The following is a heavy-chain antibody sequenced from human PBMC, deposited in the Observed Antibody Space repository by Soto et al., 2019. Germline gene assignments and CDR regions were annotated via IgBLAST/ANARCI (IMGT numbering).Heavy chain of an antibody. D-gene: IGHD1-7*01. Sequence: EVQLVESGGGLLQPGGSLRLSCAASGFTFSSYSMNWVRQAPGKGLEWVSYISYTGRTIYYPDSVKGRFSISRDIAKNSLYPQMDSLKAEDTAVYYCARGIGTSPYYYMDVWGKGTTVTVSS. V-gene: IGHV3-48*01. CDR3: ARGIGTSPYYYMDV. CDR1: GFTFSSYS. J-gene: IGHJ6*03. CDR2: ISYTGRTI.